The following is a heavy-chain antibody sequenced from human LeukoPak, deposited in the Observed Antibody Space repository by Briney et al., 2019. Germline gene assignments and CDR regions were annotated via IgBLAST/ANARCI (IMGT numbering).Heavy chain of an antibody. D-gene: IGHD6-19*01. CDR1: GGSISSSSHY. V-gene: IGHV4-39*07. J-gene: IGHJ4*02. Sequence: SETLSLTCTVSGGSISSSSHYWGWIRQPPGKGLEWIASVFYSGRTYYSPSLKSRVTISVDTSKNQFSLRLSSVTAADTAVYYCARLGSGWSEIDYWGQGTLVTVSS. CDR3: ARLGSGWSEIDY. CDR2: VFYSGRT.